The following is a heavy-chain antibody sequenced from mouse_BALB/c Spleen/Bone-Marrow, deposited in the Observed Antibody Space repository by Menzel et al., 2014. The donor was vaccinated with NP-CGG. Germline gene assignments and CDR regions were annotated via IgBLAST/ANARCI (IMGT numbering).Heavy chain of an antibody. CDR1: DYTFTSYW. CDR2: INPSTGYT. V-gene: IGHV1-7*01. Sequence: VQLQESGAELAKPGALVKMSCKASDYTFTSYWMHWVKQRPGQGLEWIGYINPSTGYTAYNQKFKDKATLIADKSSSTAYMQLSSLTSEDSAVYYCARSGFDYWGQGTTFTVSS. J-gene: IGHJ2*01. D-gene: IGHD4-1*01. CDR3: ARSGFDY.